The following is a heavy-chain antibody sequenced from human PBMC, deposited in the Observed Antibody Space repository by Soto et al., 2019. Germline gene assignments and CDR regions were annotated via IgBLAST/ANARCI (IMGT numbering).Heavy chain of an antibody. Sequence: QVQLQESGPGLVKPSETLSLTCTVSGGSISSYYWSWIRQPPGKGLEWIGYIYYSGSTNYNPSLKSRVTISVDTSKNQFSLKLSTVTAADTAVYYCAIRGTTFGRTFDYWGQGTLVTVSS. CDR3: AIRGTTFGRTFDY. CDR2: IYYSGST. CDR1: GGSISSYY. V-gene: IGHV4-59*01. D-gene: IGHD3-16*01. J-gene: IGHJ4*02.